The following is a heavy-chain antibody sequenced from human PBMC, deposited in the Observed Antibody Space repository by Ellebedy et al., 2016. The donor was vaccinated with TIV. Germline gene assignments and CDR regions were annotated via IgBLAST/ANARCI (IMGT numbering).Heavy chain of an antibody. J-gene: IGHJ6*02. V-gene: IGHV4-59*12. Sequence: MPGGSLRLSCTVSGGSISSYYWSWIRQPPGKGLEWIGYIYYSGSTNYNPSLKSRVTISVDRSKNQFSLKLSSVTAADTAVYYCARETRSGSYYYYYGMDVWGQGTTVTVSS. CDR2: IYYSGST. CDR1: GGSISSYY. CDR3: ARETRSGSYYYYYGMDV. D-gene: IGHD1-26*01.